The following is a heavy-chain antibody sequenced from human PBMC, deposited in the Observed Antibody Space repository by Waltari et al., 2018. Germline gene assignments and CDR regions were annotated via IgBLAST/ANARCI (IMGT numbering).Heavy chain of an antibody. Sequence: QLQLQESGPGLVKPSETLSLTCTVSGGSISSSSYYWGWIRQPPGKGLEWIGSIYYSGSTYYNPSLKRRVTISVDTAKNQFSLKLSSVTAADTAVYYCARDRRDWFDPWGQGTLVTVSS. CDR2: IYYSGST. CDR1: GGSISSSSYY. J-gene: IGHJ5*02. CDR3: ARDRRDWFDP. V-gene: IGHV4-39*07.